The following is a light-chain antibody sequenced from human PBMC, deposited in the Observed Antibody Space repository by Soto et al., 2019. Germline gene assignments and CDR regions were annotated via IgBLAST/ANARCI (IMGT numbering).Light chain of an antibody. V-gene: IGLV1-40*01. J-gene: IGLJ1*01. CDR1: SSNIGAGYD. Sequence: QSALTQPRSVSGAPGQRVTISCTGSSSNIGAGYDVHWYQQLPGTAPKLLIYGNSNRPSGVPDRFSGSKSGTSASLAITGLQAEDEADYYCQSYDSRDVFGTGTKVTVL. CDR3: QSYDSRDV. CDR2: GNS.